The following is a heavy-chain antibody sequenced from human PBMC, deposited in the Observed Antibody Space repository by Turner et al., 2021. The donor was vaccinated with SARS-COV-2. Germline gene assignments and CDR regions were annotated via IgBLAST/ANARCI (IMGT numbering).Heavy chain of an antibody. V-gene: IGHV1-18*01. CDR1: GYTFTSYG. CDR2: ISSYNGNT. Sequence: QVQLVQSGAEGKKPGAAVKVSCKASGYTFTSYGISWVRQAPGQGLEWMGWISSYNGNTNYAQNLQDRVTLTTDTSTSTAYMEVRSLRSDDTAIYYCARDWAGGYYFDFWGQGTLVTVSS. CDR3: ARDWAGGYYFDF. D-gene: IGHD6-19*01. J-gene: IGHJ4*02.